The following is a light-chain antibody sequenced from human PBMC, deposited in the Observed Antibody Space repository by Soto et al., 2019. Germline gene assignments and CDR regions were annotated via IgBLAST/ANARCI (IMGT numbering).Light chain of an antibody. CDR1: SSDVGGSNF. Sequence: QSVLTQPASVSDSPGQSITISCTGTSSDVGGSNFVSWYQQHPGKPPKLIIYDVANRPSGVSNRFSGSKSGSTASLIISRLQTEDEADYYCVSYTSSTTYVFGNGTKFTV. V-gene: IGLV2-14*03. CDR3: VSYTSSTTYV. J-gene: IGLJ1*01. CDR2: DVA.